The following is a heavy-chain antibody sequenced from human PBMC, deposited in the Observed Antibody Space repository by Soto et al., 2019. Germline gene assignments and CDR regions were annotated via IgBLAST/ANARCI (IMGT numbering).Heavy chain of an antibody. CDR2: ISYDGSYK. V-gene: IGHV3-30*18. CDR1: GFTFRSYG. CDR3: AKKFIPLSPDLYFDF. D-gene: IGHD3-16*01. J-gene: IGHJ4*02. Sequence: GGSLRLSXAASGFTFRSYGMHWARQAPGRGLEWVAVISYDGSYKYYEDSVKGRFTISRDNSKNTLHLQMDSLRAEDTAVYYCAKKFIPLSPDLYFDFWGQGTLVTVSS.